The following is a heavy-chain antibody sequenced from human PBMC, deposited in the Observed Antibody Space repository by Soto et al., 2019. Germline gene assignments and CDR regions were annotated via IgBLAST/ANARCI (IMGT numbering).Heavy chain of an antibody. CDR3: ARQIYTSGWFVSWYFDL. CDR2: IYYSGST. J-gene: IGHJ2*01. D-gene: IGHD6-19*01. Sequence: PSETLSLTCTVSGGSISSGDYYWSWIRQPPGKGLEWIGYIYYSGSTNYNPSLKSRVTISIDTSKNQFSLKLSSVTAADTAMYYCARQIYTSGWFVSWYFDLWGRGTLVNVSS. V-gene: IGHV4-61*08. CDR1: GGSISSGDYY.